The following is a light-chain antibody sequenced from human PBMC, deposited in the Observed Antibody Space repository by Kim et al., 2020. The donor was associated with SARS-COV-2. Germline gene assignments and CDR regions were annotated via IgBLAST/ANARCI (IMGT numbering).Light chain of an antibody. CDR3: QQYINYYT. CDR2: GAS. Sequence: LSASVGDRVTITCRASQSVSSSWGWYQQKPGKAPKLLIYGASRLESGVPSRFSGSGSGTEFTLTISSLQSDDFATYYCQQYINYYTFGQGTKLEI. V-gene: IGKV1-5*01. CDR1: QSVSSS. J-gene: IGKJ2*01.